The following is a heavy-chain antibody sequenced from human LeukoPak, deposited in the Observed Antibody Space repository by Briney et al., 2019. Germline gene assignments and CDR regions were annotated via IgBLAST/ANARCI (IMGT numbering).Heavy chain of an antibody. CDR2: IWYDGNNK. V-gene: IGHV3-33*01. J-gene: IGHJ4*02. D-gene: IGHD4-23*01. Sequence: PGGSLRLSCAASGFTFNTYGMHWVRQAPGKGLEWVAVIWYDGNNKYYADSVKGRFTISRDNSKNTLYLQVSSLRAEDTAVYFCARDLGKGRYLEYWGQGTLVTVSS. CDR3: ARDLGKGRYLEY. CDR1: GFTFNTYG.